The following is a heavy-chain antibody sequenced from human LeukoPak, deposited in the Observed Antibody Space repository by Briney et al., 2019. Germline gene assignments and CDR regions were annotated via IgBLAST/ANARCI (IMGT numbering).Heavy chain of an antibody. J-gene: IGHJ4*02. D-gene: IGHD1-26*01. Sequence: PSQTLSLTCTVSGGSISSGGYYWSWLRQHPGKGLEWIGYIYYSGSTYYNPSLKSRVTISVDTSKNQFSLKLSSVTAADTAVYYCARGLIVGATSDYFDYWGQGTLVTVSS. CDR2: IYYSGST. V-gene: IGHV4-31*03. CDR3: ARGLIVGATSDYFDY. CDR1: GGSISSGGYY.